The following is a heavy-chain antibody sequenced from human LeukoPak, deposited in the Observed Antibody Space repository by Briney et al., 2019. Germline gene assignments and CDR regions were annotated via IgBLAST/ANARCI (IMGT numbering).Heavy chain of an antibody. CDR2: IRYDGSNK. Sequence: GGSLRLSCAASGFTFSSYGMHWVRQAPGKGLEWVAFIRYDGSNKYYADSVKGRFTISRDNSKNTLYLQMNSLRAEDTAVYYCARVAAAGTFYNWFDPWGQGTLVTVSS. J-gene: IGHJ5*02. D-gene: IGHD6-13*01. CDR1: GFTFSSYG. V-gene: IGHV3-30*02. CDR3: ARVAAAGTFYNWFDP.